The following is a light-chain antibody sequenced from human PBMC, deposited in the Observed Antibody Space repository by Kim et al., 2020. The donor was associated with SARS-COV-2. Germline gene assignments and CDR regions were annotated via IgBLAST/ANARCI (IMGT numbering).Light chain of an antibody. CDR3: QQSYTTPRT. J-gene: IGKJ1*01. CDR1: QSISAY. CDR2: GAS. Sequence: ASVGDRVTITCRASQSISAYVNWYQQKAGKAPNLLIYGASTLQSGVPSRFSGSGSGTDFTLTINGLQPEDFATYFCQQSYTTPRTFGQGTKVDIK. V-gene: IGKV1-39*01.